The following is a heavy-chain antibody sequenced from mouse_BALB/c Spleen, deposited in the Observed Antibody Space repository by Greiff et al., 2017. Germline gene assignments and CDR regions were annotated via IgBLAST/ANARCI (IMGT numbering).Heavy chain of an antibody. J-gene: IGHJ2*01. Sequence: EVQRVESGGGLVKPGGSLKLSCAASGFAFSSYDMSWVRQTPEKRLEWVAYISSGGGSTYYPDTVKGRFTISRDNAKNTLYLQMRSLKSEDTAMYYCARHPGSRYDYWGQGTTRTVSS. CDR2: ISSGGGST. CDR3: ARHPGSRYDY. V-gene: IGHV5-12-1*01. D-gene: IGHD1-1*01. CDR1: GFAFSSYD.